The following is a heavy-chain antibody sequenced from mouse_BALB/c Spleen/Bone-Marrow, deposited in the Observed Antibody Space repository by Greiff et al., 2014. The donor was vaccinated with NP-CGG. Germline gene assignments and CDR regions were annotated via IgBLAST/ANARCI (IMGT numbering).Heavy chain of an antibody. CDR2: FYPGSNSI. D-gene: IGHD2-4*01. V-gene: IGHV1-62-2*01. CDR3: ARHEEGGYDYDVGSYAMDY. CDR1: GCTFTDYI. Sequence: LQESGAGLVKPGASVKLSCKASGCTFTDYIIHWVKQRSGQGLEWIGWFYPGSNSIKYNEKFKDKATLTADKSSSTVYMELSRLTSEDSAVYFCARHEEGGYDYDVGSYAMDYWGQGTSVTVSS. J-gene: IGHJ4*01.